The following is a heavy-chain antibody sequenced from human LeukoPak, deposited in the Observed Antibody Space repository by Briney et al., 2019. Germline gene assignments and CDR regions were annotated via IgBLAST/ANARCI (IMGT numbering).Heavy chain of an antibody. CDR3: VRVRGGGNSWELDR. V-gene: IGHV3-72*01. CDR2: TRNKANSYTT. Sequence: GGSLRLSCAASAFTFSDHYMDWVRRAPGKGLEWVGRTRNKANSYTTEYAASVKGRFTISRDDSKSSLYLQMNSLKTDDTAVYYCVRVRGGGNSWELDRWGQGTLVTVSS. CDR1: AFTFSDHY. J-gene: IGHJ5*02. D-gene: IGHD4-23*01.